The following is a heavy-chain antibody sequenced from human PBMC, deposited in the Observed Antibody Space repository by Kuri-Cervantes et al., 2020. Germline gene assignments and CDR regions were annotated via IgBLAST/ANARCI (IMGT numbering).Heavy chain of an antibody. Sequence: SGPTLVKPTQTLTLTCTFSGFSLTTGGVGVGWVRQPPGRALEWLALVYWDDDKRYDPSLKNRLTITKDTSKHQVVLTMTNMDPVDTATYYCARIPTYCSGGSCYYNWFDPWGQGTLVTVSS. V-gene: IGHV2-5*05. J-gene: IGHJ5*02. CDR1: GFSLTTGGVG. D-gene: IGHD2-15*01. CDR3: ARIPTYCSGGSCYYNWFDP. CDR2: VYWDDDK.